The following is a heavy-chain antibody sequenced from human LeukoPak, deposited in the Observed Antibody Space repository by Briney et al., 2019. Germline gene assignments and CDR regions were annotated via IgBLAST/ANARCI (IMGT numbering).Heavy chain of an antibody. V-gene: IGHV4-38-2*01. J-gene: IGHJ5*02. CDR1: GYSISSGYY. Sequence: PSETLSLTCAVSGYSISSGYYWGWIRQPPGKGLEWIGSIYHSGSTYYNPSLKSRVTISVDTSKNQFSLKLSSVTAADTAVYYCASQPGGGYYDFWSGYLTGGYNWFDPWGQGTLVTVSS. CDR2: IYHSGST. D-gene: IGHD3-3*01. CDR3: ASQPGGGYYDFWSGYLTGGYNWFDP.